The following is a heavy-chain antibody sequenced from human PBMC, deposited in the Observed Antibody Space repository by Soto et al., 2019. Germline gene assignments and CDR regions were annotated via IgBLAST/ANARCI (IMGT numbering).Heavy chain of an antibody. J-gene: IGHJ6*02. D-gene: IGHD1-1*01. CDR1: GYSFTSYW. Sequence: PGEALRISWKGSGYSFTSYWIGGVRQMPGKGLEWMGIIYPGDSDTRYSPSFQGQLTISADKSISTSYLQWSSLKASDTAMYYCARLLSGTSYATDVWGQATTVTVSS. CDR3: ARLLSGTSYATDV. CDR2: IYPGDSDT. V-gene: IGHV5-51*01.